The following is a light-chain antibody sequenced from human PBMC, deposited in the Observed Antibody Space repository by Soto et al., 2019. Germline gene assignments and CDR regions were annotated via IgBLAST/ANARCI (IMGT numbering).Light chain of an antibody. J-gene: IGLJ1*01. V-gene: IGLV2-23*02. CDR1: SSDVGSYNL. Sequence: QSALTQPASVSGSPGQSITISCTGTSSDVGSYNLVSWYQQHPGKAPKLMIYEVSKRPSGVSNRLSGSKSGNTASLTISGPQAEDAADYYCCSYAGSSSFFVFGTGTKVTVL. CDR2: EVS. CDR3: CSYAGSSSFFV.